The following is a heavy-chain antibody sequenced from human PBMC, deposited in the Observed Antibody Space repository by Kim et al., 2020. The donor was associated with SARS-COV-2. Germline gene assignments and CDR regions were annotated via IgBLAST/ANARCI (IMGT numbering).Heavy chain of an antibody. CDR1: GYTFTSYG. J-gene: IGHJ4*02. CDR2: ISAYNGNT. V-gene: IGHV1-18*01. D-gene: IGHD3-10*01. CDR3: AREGGGGYYGSGPFDY. Sequence: ASVKVSCKASGYTFTSYGISWVRQAPGQGLEWMGWISAYNGNTNYAQKLQGRVTMTTDTSTSTAYMELRSLRSDDTAVYYCAREGGGGYYGSGPFDYWGQGTLVTVSS.